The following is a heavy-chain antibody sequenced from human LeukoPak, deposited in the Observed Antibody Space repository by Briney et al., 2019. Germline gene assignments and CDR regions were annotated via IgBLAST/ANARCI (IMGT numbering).Heavy chain of an antibody. Sequence: GGSLRLSCAASGFTFSAHWMSWVRQAPGKGLEWVANINLDESAKRYVNSVKGRFTISRDNAKNSLYLQMNSLRAEDTAVYYCAKYGGNSGMAFDIWAKGQWSPSLQ. V-gene: IGHV3-7*01. J-gene: IGHJ3*02. CDR2: INLDESAK. CDR1: GFTFSAHW. D-gene: IGHD4-23*01. CDR3: AKYGGNSGMAFDI.